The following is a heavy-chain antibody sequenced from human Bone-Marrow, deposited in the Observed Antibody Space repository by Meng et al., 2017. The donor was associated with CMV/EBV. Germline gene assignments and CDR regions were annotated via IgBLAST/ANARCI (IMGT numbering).Heavy chain of an antibody. V-gene: IGHV3-30*04. CDR3: SRLLTKGFYY. D-gene: IGHD2-8*01. CDR1: GFAFSSYA. CDR2: ISYDGTYK. Sequence: GGSLRLSCAASGFAFSSYAMHWVRQAPGKGLEWVALISYDGTYKYYADSVKGRFLIARDNSQNTLYLQMNSLRAEDTALYYCSRLLTKGFYYWGQGTLVTVSS. J-gene: IGHJ4*02.